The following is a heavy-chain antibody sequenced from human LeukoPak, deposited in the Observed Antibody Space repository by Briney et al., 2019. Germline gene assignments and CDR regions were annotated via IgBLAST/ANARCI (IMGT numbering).Heavy chain of an antibody. Sequence: GGSLRLSCAASGFTFSSHRMSWVRQAPGKGLEWVANIKKDGSEKYYVDSVKGRFTISRDNAKNSLYLQMNSLRAEDTAVYYCARSGYSGYDSPDYWGQGTLVTVSS. CDR2: IKKDGSEK. V-gene: IGHV3-7*01. J-gene: IGHJ4*02. D-gene: IGHD5-12*01. CDR1: GFTFSSHR. CDR3: ARSGYSGYDSPDY.